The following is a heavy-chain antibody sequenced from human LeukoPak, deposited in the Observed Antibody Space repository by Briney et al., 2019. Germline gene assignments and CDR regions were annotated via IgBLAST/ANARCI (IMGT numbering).Heavy chain of an antibody. CDR2: ISYDGSNK. J-gene: IGHJ4*02. D-gene: IGHD5-24*01. V-gene: IGHV3-30-3*01. CDR3: ARVGEMATFDY. Sequence: GGSLRLSCAASGFTFSSYAMHWVRQAPGKGLGWVAVISYDGSNKYYADSVKGRFTISRDNSKNTLYLQMNSLRAEDTAVYYCARVGEMATFDYWGQGTLVTVSS. CDR1: GFTFSSYA.